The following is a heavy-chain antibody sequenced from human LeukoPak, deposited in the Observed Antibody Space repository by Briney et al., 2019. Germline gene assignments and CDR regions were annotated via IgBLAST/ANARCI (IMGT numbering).Heavy chain of an antibody. J-gene: IGHJ3*02. Sequence: SVKVSCKASGYTFTSYDINWVRQAPGQGLEWMGGIIPIFGTANYAQKLQGRVTITADKSTSTAYMELSSLRSEDTAVYYCASDFHGWFGENDAFDIWGQGTMVTVSS. CDR2: IIPIFGTA. CDR3: ASDFHGWFGENDAFDI. CDR1: GYTFTSYD. D-gene: IGHD3-10*01. V-gene: IGHV1-69*06.